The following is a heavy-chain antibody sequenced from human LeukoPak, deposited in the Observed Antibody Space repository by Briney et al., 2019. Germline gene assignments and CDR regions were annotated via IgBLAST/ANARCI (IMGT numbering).Heavy chain of an antibody. CDR3: ARVLGSSWYAYDAFDI. J-gene: IGHJ3*02. V-gene: IGHV3-66*01. CDR2: IYSGGST. CDR1: GFTVSSNY. D-gene: IGHD6-13*01. Sequence: PGGSLRLSCAASGFTVSSNYMSWVRQAPGKGLEWVSVIYSGGSTYYADSVKGRFTISRDNSKNTLYLQMNSLRAEDTAVYYCARVLGSSWYAYDAFDIWGQGTMVTVSS.